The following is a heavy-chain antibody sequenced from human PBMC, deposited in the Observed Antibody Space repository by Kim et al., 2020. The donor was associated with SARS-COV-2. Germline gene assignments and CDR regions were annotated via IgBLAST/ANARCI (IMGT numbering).Heavy chain of an antibody. CDR3: ARAREELWFGELHPPLFDY. V-gene: IGHV4-34*01. Sequence: SETLSLTCAVYGGSFSGYYWSWIRQPPGKGLEWIGEINHSGSTNYNPSLKSRVTISVDTSKNQFSLKLSSVTAADTAVYYCARAREELWFGELHPPLFDYWGQGTLVTVSS. CDR1: GGSFSGYY. D-gene: IGHD3-10*01. J-gene: IGHJ4*02. CDR2: INHSGST.